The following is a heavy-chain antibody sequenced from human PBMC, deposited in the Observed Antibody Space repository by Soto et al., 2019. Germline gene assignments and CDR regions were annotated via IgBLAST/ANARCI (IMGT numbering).Heavy chain of an antibody. CDR1: GYSFTSYW. CDR2: IYPGDSDT. J-gene: IGHJ6*02. CDR3: ARDGYSYGHYYYYGMDV. Sequence: GESLKISCKGSGYSFTSYWIGWVRQMPGKGLEWMGSIYPGDSDTRYSPSFQGQVTISADKSISTAYLQWSSLKASDTAMYYCARDGYSYGHYYYYGMDVWGQGTTVTVSS. V-gene: IGHV5-51*01. D-gene: IGHD5-18*01.